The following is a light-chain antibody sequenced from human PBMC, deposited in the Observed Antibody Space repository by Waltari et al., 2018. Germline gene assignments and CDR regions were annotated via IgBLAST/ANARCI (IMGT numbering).Light chain of an antibody. Sequence: DIVMTQSPLSLPVTPGEPASISCRSSQSLLHTNGYNFLDWYLQKPGQSPQLLIYLGSTRASGVPDRFSGSGSGTDFTLKISRVEAEDVGVYYCMQALQTPGTCGPGTKVDIK. CDR1: QSLLHTNGYNF. CDR3: MQALQTPGT. CDR2: LGS. J-gene: IGKJ3*01. V-gene: IGKV2-28*01.